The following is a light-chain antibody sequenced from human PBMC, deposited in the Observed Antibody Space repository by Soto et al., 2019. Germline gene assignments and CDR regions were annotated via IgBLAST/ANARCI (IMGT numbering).Light chain of an antibody. CDR2: DAS. CDR1: QSISSW. V-gene: IGKV1-5*01. Sequence: DIQMTQCPSTLSASVGDRVAITWRASQSISSWLAWYQQKPGKAPKLLIYDASSLESGVPSRFSGSGSGTDFTLTISSVRPEDLGSFYCQQTFNSPITFGQGTRLEIK. CDR3: QQTFNSPIT. J-gene: IGKJ5*01.